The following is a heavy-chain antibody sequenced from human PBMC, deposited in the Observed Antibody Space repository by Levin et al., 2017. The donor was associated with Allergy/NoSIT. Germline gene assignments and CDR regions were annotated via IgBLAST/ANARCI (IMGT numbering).Heavy chain of an antibody. CDR3: ARGRIAAAGTSPDY. Sequence: SETLSLTCTVSGGSISSGGYYWSWIRQHPGKGLEWIGYIYYSGSTYYNPSLKSRVTISVDTSKNQFSLKLSSVTAADTAVYYCARGRIAAAGTSPDYWGQGTLVTVSS. CDR2: IYYSGST. D-gene: IGHD6-13*01. CDR1: GGSISSGGYY. V-gene: IGHV4-31*03. J-gene: IGHJ4*02.